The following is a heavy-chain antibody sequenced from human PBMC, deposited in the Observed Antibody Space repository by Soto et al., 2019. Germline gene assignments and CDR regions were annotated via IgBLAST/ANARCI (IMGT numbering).Heavy chain of an antibody. V-gene: IGHV3-21*01. CDR3: ARDDHLEFTGGYYYGMDV. CDR1: GFTFSSYS. D-gene: IGHD3-16*01. Sequence: EVQLVESGGGLVKPGGSLRLSCAASGFTFSSYSMNWVRQAPGKGLEWVSSISSSSSYIYYADSVKGRFTISRDNAKNSLYLQMNSLKAEDTAVYYCARDDHLEFTGGYYYGMDVWGQGTMVTVSS. J-gene: IGHJ6*02. CDR2: ISSSSSYI.